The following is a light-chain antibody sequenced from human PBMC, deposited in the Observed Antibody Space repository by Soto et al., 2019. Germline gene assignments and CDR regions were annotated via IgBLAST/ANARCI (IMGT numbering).Light chain of an antibody. Sequence: QSVLTQPPSASGTPGQRVTISCSGSSSNIGSNTVNWYQQLPGTAPKLLIYSNNQRPSGVPDRFSGPKSGTSASLAISGLQSEDEADYYCAAWDDSLNGSNYVFGTGTKVTVL. CDR3: AAWDDSLNGSNYV. CDR1: SSNIGSNT. J-gene: IGLJ1*01. CDR2: SNN. V-gene: IGLV1-44*01.